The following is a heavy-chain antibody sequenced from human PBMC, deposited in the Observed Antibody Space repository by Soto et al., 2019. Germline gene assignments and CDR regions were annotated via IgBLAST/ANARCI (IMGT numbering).Heavy chain of an antibody. Sequence: EVQLVESGGGLVKPGGSLRLSCAASGFTFSNAWMSWVRQAPGKGLEWVGRIKSKTDGGTTDYAAPVKGRFTISRDDSNNTLYLQMNSLKTEDTAVYYCTARGLYYDFWSGYYGSLRWFDPWGQGTLVTVSS. CDR2: IKSKTDGGTT. CDR1: GFTFSNAW. D-gene: IGHD3-3*01. J-gene: IGHJ5*02. V-gene: IGHV3-15*01. CDR3: TARGLYYDFWSGYYGSLRWFDP.